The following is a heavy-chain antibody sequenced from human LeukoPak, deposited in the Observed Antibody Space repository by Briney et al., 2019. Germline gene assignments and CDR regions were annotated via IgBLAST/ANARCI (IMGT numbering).Heavy chain of an antibody. J-gene: IGHJ6*02. CDR1: GYSFTSYW. D-gene: IGHD1-1*01. Sequence: GESLKISCKGSGYSFTSYWIGWVRQMPGKGLEWMGIIYPGDSDTRYSPSFQGQVTISADKSISTAYLQWSSLKASDTAMYYCARARYNWNHGARYYYYGMDVWGQGTTVTVSS. CDR2: IYPGDSDT. V-gene: IGHV5-51*01. CDR3: ARARYNWNHGARYYYYGMDV.